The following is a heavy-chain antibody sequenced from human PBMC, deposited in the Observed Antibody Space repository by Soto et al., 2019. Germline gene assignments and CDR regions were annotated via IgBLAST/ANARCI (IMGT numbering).Heavy chain of an antibody. V-gene: IGHV3-23*01. D-gene: IGHD2-2*01. Sequence: EVQLLESGGGLVQPGGSLRPSCGASGFTFSDNAMTWVRQAPGKGLEWVSSISDDGDSTYYADSVKGRFAVSRDNSKNTLFLHMNSLGAEDTAVYYCAKSLSTAVNYGLGVWGLGTSVTVSS. CDR2: ISDDGDST. J-gene: IGHJ6*02. CDR1: GFTFSDNA. CDR3: AKSLSTAVNYGLGV.